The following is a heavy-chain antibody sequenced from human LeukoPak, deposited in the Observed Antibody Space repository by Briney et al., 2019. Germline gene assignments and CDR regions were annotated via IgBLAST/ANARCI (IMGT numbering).Heavy chain of an antibody. CDR2: FHYTGST. Sequence: SETLSLTCTVSGGSISSHYWSWIRQPPGKGLEWIGYFHYTGSTNNNPSLKSRVTMSLDTSKNQFSLKLSSVTAADTAVYYCARGPLGIVVVPAADDAFDIWGQGTMITVSS. CDR3: ARGPLGIVVVPAADDAFDI. V-gene: IGHV4-59*11. D-gene: IGHD2-2*01. J-gene: IGHJ3*02. CDR1: GGSISSHY.